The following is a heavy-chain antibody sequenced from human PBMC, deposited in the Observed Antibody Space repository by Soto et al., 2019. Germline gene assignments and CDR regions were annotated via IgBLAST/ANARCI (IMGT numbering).Heavy chain of an antibody. V-gene: IGHV3-11*06. CDR1: GFTFSDYY. Sequence: QVQLVESGGGLVKPGGSLRLSCAASGFTFSDYYMSWIRQAPGKGLEWVSYISSSSSYTNYADSVKGRFTISRDNAENSLYLQMNSLRAEDTAVYYCARGGRFGVDYFDYWGQGTLVTVSS. CDR3: ARGGRFGVDYFDY. J-gene: IGHJ4*02. D-gene: IGHD3-10*01. CDR2: ISSSSSYT.